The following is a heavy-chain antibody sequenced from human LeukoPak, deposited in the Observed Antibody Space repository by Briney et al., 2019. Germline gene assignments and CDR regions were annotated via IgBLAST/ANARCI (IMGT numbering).Heavy chain of an antibody. J-gene: IGHJ4*02. Sequence: SETLSLTCAVYGGSFSPYYWSWIRQSPDKGLEWIGEINHSRSTNYNPSLKGRVTISVDTSKNQFSLKLSSVTAADTAVYSCARMSSGWFSFDYWGQGTLVTVSS. V-gene: IGHV4-34*01. CDR1: GGSFSPYY. CDR3: ARMSSGWFSFDY. CDR2: INHSRST. D-gene: IGHD6-19*01.